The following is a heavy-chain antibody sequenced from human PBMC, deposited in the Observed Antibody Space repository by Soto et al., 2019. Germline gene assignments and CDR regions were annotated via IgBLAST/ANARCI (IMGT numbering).Heavy chain of an antibody. J-gene: IGHJ4*02. CDR1: GFTFDDYT. V-gene: IGHV3-43*01. Sequence: SLRLSCAASGFTFDDYTMHWVRQAPGKGLEWVSLISWDGGSTYYADSVKGRFTISRDNSKNSLYLQMNSLRTEENALYYCAKATGAVAGTGFEDWREGALVSVS. CDR2: ISWDGGST. D-gene: IGHD6-19*01. CDR3: AKATGAVAGTGFED.